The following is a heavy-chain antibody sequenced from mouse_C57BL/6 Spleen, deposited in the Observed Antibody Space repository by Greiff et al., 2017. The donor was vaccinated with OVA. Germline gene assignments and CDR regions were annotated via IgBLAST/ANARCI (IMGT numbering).Heavy chain of an antibody. CDR2: INPSTGGT. CDR1: GYSFTGYY. V-gene: IGHV1-42*01. Sequence: EVKLMESGPELVKPGASVKISCKASGYSFTGYYMNWVKQSPEKSLEWIGEINPSTGGTTYNQKFKAKATLTVDKSSSTAYMQLKSLTSEDSAVYYCARWATGAFAYWGQGTLVTVSA. CDR3: ARWATGAFAY. J-gene: IGHJ3*01. D-gene: IGHD6-1*01.